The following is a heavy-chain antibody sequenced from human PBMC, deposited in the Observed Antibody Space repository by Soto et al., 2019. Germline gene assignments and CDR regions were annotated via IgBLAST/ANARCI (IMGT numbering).Heavy chain of an antibody. D-gene: IGHD3-10*01. Sequence: GSLRLSCAASGFTFSSYAMSWVRQAPGKGLEWVSAISGSGGSTYYADSVKGRFTISRDNSKNTLYLQMNSLRAEDTAVYYCAVRGVEANYYYGMDVWGQGTTVTVSS. J-gene: IGHJ6*02. CDR3: AVRGVEANYYYGMDV. V-gene: IGHV3-23*01. CDR2: ISGSGGST. CDR1: GFTFSSYA.